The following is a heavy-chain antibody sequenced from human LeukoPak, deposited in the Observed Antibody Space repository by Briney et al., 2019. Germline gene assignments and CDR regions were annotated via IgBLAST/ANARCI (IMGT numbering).Heavy chain of an antibody. J-gene: IGHJ4*02. V-gene: IGHV1-2*02. D-gene: IGHD3-10*01. Sequence: ASVKVSCKASGYTFTGYYMHWVRQAPGQGLEWMGWINPNSGGTNYAQKFQGRVTMTRDTSISTAYMELSRLRSDDTAVYYCATAFKYDSGSYYFDYWGQGTLVTVSS. CDR3: ATAFKYDSGSYYFDY. CDR1: GYTFTGYY. CDR2: INPNSGGT.